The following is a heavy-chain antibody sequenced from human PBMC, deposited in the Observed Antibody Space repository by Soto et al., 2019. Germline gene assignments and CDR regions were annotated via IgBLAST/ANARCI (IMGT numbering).Heavy chain of an antibody. Sequence: SETLSLTCTVSGGSISSYYWSWIRQPPGKGLEWIGYIYYSGSTNYNPSLKSRVTISVDTSKNQFSLKLSSVTAADTAVYYCARHADYGDYVGAFDIWGQGTMVTVSS. CDR1: GGSISSYY. CDR2: IYYSGST. CDR3: ARHADYGDYVGAFDI. V-gene: IGHV4-59*08. D-gene: IGHD4-17*01. J-gene: IGHJ3*02.